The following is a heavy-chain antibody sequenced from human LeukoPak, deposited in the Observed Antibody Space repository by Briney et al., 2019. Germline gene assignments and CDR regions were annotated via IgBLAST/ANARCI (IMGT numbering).Heavy chain of an antibody. CDR1: GGSISSSSYY. J-gene: IGHJ4*02. CDR3: ARASGYCSGGSCRSFDY. Sequence: PSETLSLTCTVSGGSISSSSYYWGWIRQPPGKGLEWIGSIYYSGSTYYNPSLKSRVTISVDTSKNQFSLKLSSVTAADTAVYYCARASGYCSGGSCRSFDYWGQGTLVTVSS. CDR2: IYYSGST. V-gene: IGHV4-39*07. D-gene: IGHD2-15*01.